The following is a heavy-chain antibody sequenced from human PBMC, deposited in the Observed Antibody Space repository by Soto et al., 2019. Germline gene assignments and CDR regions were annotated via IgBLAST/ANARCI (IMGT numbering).Heavy chain of an antibody. D-gene: IGHD7-27*01. CDR2: TYYRSKWYN. CDR3: AKDLLGPGRAYGMDV. J-gene: IGHJ6*02. V-gene: IGHV6-1*01. CDR1: GDSVSSNSPP. Sequence: SQTLSLSCTITGDSVSSNSPPWTWIRQSPSRGLEWLGRTYYRSKWYNDYAVSVKSRITINPDTSRNQFSLQLNSVTPEDTAVYYCAKDLLGPGRAYGMDVWGQGTTVTVSS.